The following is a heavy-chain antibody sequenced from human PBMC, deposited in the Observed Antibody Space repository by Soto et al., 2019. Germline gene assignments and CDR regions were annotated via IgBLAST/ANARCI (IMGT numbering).Heavy chain of an antibody. Sequence: GGSLRLSCAASGFTFSNYGMHWVRQAPGKGLEWVAVISYDGSNKYYADSVKGRFTISRDNSKNTLYLQMNSLRAEDTAVYYCARDHAQGGDFDIWGQGTMVTVSS. CDR1: GFTFSNYG. J-gene: IGHJ3*02. CDR2: ISYDGSNK. CDR3: ARDHAQGGDFDI. V-gene: IGHV3-30*03. D-gene: IGHD2-15*01.